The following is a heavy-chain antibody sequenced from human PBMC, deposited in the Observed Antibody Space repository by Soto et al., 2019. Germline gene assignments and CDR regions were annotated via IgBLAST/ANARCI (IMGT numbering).Heavy chain of an antibody. CDR1: GGSFRGYY. J-gene: IGHJ6*02. CDR2: INHSGST. V-gene: IGHV4-34*01. CDR3: ARAVAVAGTFYYGMDV. D-gene: IGHD6-19*01. Sequence: SATLSLTCAVYGGSFRGYYWSWIRPTPGKGLEWIGEINHSGSTNYNPSLKSRVTISVDTSKNQFSLKLSSVTAADTAVYYCARAVAVAGTFYYGMDVWGQGTTVTVS.